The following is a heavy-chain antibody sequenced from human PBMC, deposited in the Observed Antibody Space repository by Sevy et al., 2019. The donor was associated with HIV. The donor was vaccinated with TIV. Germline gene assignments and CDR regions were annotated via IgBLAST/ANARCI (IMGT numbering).Heavy chain of an antibody. J-gene: IGHJ4*02. Sequence: ASVKVSCKASGGTFSSYGISWVRQAPGQGLEWMGGIIPILGTVNYEQKFQGRVTITADESTKTAYMELSSLSSEDTAVYYCARGGGNGWYYFDYWGQETLVTVSS. CDR3: ARGGGNGWYYFDY. D-gene: IGHD6-19*01. CDR2: IIPILGTV. V-gene: IGHV1-69*13. CDR1: GGTFSSYG.